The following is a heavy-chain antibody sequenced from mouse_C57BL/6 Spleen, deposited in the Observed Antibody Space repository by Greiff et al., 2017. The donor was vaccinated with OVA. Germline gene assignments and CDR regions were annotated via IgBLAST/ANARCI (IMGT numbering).Heavy chain of an antibody. V-gene: IGHV1-19*01. D-gene: IGHD2-3*01. CDR1: GYTFTDYY. CDR3: ARDDDGYSFDY. CDR2: INPYNGGT. J-gene: IGHJ2*01. Sequence: EVMLVESGPVLVKPGASVKMSCKASGYTFTDYYMNWVKQSHGKSLEWIGVINPYNGGTSYNQKFKGKATLTVDKSSSTAYMELNSLTSEDSAVYYCARDDDGYSFDYWGQGTTLTVSS.